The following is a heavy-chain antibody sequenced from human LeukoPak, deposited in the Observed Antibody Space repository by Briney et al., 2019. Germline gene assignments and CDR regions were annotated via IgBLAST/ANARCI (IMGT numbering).Heavy chain of an antibody. CDR3: AKDLGDLLPAAFDI. CDR2: INPNSGGT. CDR1: AYTFTGYY. Sequence: GASVKVSCKASAYTFTGYYMHWVRQAPGQGLEWMGWINPNSGGTNYAQKFQGRVTMTRDTSISTAYMELSRLRSDDTALYYCAKDLGDLLPAAFDIWGQGTMVTVSS. J-gene: IGHJ3*02. D-gene: IGHD3-10*01. V-gene: IGHV1-2*02.